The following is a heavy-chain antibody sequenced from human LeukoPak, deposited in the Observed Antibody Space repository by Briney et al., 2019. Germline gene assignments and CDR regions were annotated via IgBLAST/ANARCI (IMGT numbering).Heavy chain of an antibody. V-gene: IGHV1-69*05. CDR3: ARDSVPAASSPYNWFDP. CDR2: IIPIFGTA. J-gene: IGHJ5*02. D-gene: IGHD2-2*01. Sequence: SVKVSCKASGGTFSSYAISWVRQAPGQGLEWMGGIIPIFGTANYAQKFQGRVAMTRDTSISTAYMELSRLRSDDTAVYYCARDSVPAASSPYNWFDPWGQGTLVTVSS. CDR1: GGTFSSYA.